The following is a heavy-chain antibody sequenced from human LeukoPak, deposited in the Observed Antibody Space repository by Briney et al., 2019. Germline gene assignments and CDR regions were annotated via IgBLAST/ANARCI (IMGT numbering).Heavy chain of an antibody. Sequence: PGGSLRLSCAASGFTFDDYAMHWVRHAPGKGLEWVSGISWNSGSIGYADSVKGRFTISRDNAKNSLYLQMNSLRAEDTAFYYCARAGGSRYYYAMDVWGQGTTVTVSS. V-gene: IGHV3-9*01. CDR3: ARAGGSRYYYAMDV. J-gene: IGHJ6*02. CDR1: GFTFDDYA. CDR2: ISWNSGSI. D-gene: IGHD3-16*01.